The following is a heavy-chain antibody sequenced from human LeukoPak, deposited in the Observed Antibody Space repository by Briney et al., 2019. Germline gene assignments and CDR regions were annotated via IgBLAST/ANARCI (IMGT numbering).Heavy chain of an antibody. CDR2: IYSGGST. D-gene: IGHD6-13*01. Sequence: GGSLRLSCAASGFTFSSYAMSWVRQAPGKGLEWVSVIYSGGSTYYADSVKGRFTISRDNSKNTLYLQMNSLRAEDTAVYYCARANIAAAGNLNYWGQGTLVTVSS. CDR1: GFTFSSYA. J-gene: IGHJ4*02. V-gene: IGHV3-66*02. CDR3: ARANIAAAGNLNY.